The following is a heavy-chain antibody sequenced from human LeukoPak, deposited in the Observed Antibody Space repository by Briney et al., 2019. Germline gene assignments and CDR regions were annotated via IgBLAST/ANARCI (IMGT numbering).Heavy chain of an antibody. V-gene: IGHV4-34*01. CDR2: INHSGST. CDR3: AREGSSGYYSDAFDI. J-gene: IGHJ3*02. Sequence: PSETLSLTCAVYGGSFIGYYWSWIRQPPGKGLEWIGEINHSGSTNYNPSLKSRVTISVDTSKNQFSLKLSSVTAADTAVYYCAREGSSGYYSDAFDIWGQGTMVTVSS. D-gene: IGHD3-22*01. CDR1: GGSFIGYY.